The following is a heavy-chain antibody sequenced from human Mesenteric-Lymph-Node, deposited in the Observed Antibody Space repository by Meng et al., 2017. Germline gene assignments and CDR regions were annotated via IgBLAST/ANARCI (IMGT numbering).Heavy chain of an antibody. J-gene: IGHJ4*02. CDR3: ARGHYSFAY. Sequence: GESLKISCAASGFTFSSYAMHWVRQAPGKGLEYVSAISSNGGSTYYANSVKGRFTISRDNSKNTLYLQMGSLRAEDMAVYYCARGHYSFAYWGQGTLVTVSS. CDR1: GFTFSSYA. CDR2: ISSNGGST. V-gene: IGHV3-64*01.